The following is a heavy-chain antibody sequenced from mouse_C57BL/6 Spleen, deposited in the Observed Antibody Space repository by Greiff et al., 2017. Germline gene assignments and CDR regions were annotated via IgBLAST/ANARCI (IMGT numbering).Heavy chain of an antibody. CDR2: ITPNYGTT. CDR1: GYSFTDYN. J-gene: IGHJ3*01. V-gene: IGHV1-39*01. Sequence: EVKLQQSGPELVKPGASVKISCKASGYSFTDYNMNWVKQSNGKSLEWIGVITPNYGTTSYNQKFKGKATLTVDQSSSTAYMQLNSLTSEDSAVYYCARGAYYSKDAFAYWGQGTLVTVAA. D-gene: IGHD2-5*01. CDR3: ARGAYYSKDAFAY.